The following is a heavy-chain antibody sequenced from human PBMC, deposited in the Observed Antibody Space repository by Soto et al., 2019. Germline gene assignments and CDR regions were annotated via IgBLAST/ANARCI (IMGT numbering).Heavy chain of an antibody. D-gene: IGHD2-15*01. J-gene: IGHJ6*02. CDR3: ARDLVVAATSRLYYYYGMDV. CDR1: GFTFSSYG. V-gene: IGHV3-33*01. Sequence: PGGSLRLSCAASGFTFSSYGMHWVRQAPGKGLEWVAVIWYDGSNKYYADSVKGRFTISRDNSKNTLYLQMNSLRAEDTAVYYCARDLVVAATSRLYYYYGMDVWGQGTTVTVSS. CDR2: IWYDGSNK.